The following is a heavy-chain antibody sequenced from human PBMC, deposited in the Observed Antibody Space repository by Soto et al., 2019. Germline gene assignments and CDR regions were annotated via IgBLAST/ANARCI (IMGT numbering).Heavy chain of an antibody. CDR3: ARESLAYCGGDCSYSFDY. CDR1: GFTFSSYG. J-gene: IGHJ4*02. CDR2: IWYDGSNK. D-gene: IGHD2-21*02. V-gene: IGHV3-33*01. Sequence: GGSLRLSCAASGFTFSSYGMHWVRQAPGKGLEWVAVIWYDGSNKYYADSVKGRFTISRDNSKNTLYLQMNGLRAEDTAVYYCARESLAYCGGDCSYSFDYWGQGTLVTVSS.